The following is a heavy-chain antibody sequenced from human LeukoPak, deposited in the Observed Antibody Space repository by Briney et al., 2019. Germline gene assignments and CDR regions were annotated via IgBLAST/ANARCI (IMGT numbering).Heavy chain of an antibody. V-gene: IGHV4-31*03. CDR1: GGSISSGGYY. CDR2: IYCSGST. J-gene: IGHJ4*02. CDR3: ARGPSYSSSHY. D-gene: IGHD6-13*01. Sequence: SETLSLTCTVSGGSISSGGYYWSWIRQHPGKGLEWIGYIYCSGSTYYNPSLKSRVTISVDTSKNQFSLKLSSVTAADTAVYYCARGPSYSSSHYWGQGTLVTVSS.